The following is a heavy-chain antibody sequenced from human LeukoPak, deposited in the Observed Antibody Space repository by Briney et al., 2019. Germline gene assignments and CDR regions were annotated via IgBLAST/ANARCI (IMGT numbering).Heavy chain of an antibody. CDR1: GFTFSSYS. V-gene: IGHV3-21*01. Sequence: KPGGSLRLSCAASGFTFSSYSMNWVRQAPGKGLEWVSSISSSSSYIYYADSVKGRFTISRDNAKNSLYLQMNSLRAEDTAVYYCARAGPGRDCTNGVCPPDYWGQGTLVTVSS. CDR3: ARAGPGRDCTNGVCPPDY. J-gene: IGHJ4*02. CDR2: ISSSSSYI. D-gene: IGHD2-8*01.